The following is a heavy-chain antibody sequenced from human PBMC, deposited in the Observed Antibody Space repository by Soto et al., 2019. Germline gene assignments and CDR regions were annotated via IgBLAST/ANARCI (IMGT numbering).Heavy chain of an antibody. J-gene: IGHJ5*02. CDR3: ARGPGYCSGGSCYPNWFDP. V-gene: IGHV4-34*01. Sequence: QVQLQQWGAGLLKPSETLSLTCAVYGGSFSGYYWSWIRQPPGKGLEWIGEINHSGSTNYNPSLKRRVTISVDTSKNQFSLKLSSVTAADTAVYYCARGPGYCSGGSCYPNWFDPWGQGTLVTVSS. CDR1: GGSFSGYY. CDR2: INHSGST. D-gene: IGHD2-15*01.